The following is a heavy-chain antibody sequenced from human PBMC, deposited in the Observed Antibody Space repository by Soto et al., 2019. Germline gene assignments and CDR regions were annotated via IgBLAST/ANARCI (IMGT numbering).Heavy chain of an antibody. CDR1: GFTFSNYG. V-gene: IGHV3-33*01. D-gene: IGHD6-13*01. CDR3: ARPIAAAGTPTYGMDV. Sequence: GGSLRLSCAASGFTFSNYGKQWVRQAPGKGLERVANIWYDGSNKKKANSEKGRFTISRDNSKNTLYLQMNSLRAEDTAVYYCARPIAAAGTPTYGMDVWGQGTTVTVSS. CDR2: IWYDGSNK. J-gene: IGHJ6*02.